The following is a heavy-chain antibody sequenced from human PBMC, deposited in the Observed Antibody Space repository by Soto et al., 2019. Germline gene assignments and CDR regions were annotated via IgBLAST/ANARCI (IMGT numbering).Heavy chain of an antibody. Sequence: GGSQRLSCAASGFTFSSYGMHWVRQAPGKGLEWVAVISYDGSNKYYADSVKGRFTISRDNSKNTLYLQMNSLRAEDTAVYYCASRGPNWNYGYYYYGMDVWGQGTTVTVSS. CDR3: ASRGPNWNYGYYYYGMDV. D-gene: IGHD1-7*01. CDR2: ISYDGSNK. V-gene: IGHV3-30*03. J-gene: IGHJ6*02. CDR1: GFTFSSYG.